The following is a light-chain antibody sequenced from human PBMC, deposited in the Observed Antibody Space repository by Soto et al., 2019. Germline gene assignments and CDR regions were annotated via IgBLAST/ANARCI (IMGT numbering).Light chain of an antibody. Sequence: DIQMTQSPSSLSASVGDRVTITCRASQSVFNYLNWYQQKPGKAPKLLMYGASSLHSGVPSRFRGSGSGTDFTLTITSLQPEDCATYFCQQSYSIPFFGGGTKVDIK. CDR1: QSVFNY. CDR2: GAS. J-gene: IGKJ4*01. CDR3: QQSYSIPF. V-gene: IGKV1-39*01.